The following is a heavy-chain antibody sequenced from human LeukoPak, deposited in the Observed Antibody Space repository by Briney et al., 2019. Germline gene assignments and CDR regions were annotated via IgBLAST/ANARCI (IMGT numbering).Heavy chain of an antibody. J-gene: IGHJ4*02. CDR2: ISGGGDSA. V-gene: IGHV3-23*01. CDR1: GFPFSDYA. CDR3: AKLGCTGTICYANY. D-gene: IGHD2-2*01. Sequence: GGSPRLSCAASGFPFSDYAMTWVRQTPGKGLEWVSVISGGGDSAYYADSMKGRFTISRDNSKNTLYLQMYSLTAEATALYYCAKLGCTGTICYANYWGQGTLVTVSS.